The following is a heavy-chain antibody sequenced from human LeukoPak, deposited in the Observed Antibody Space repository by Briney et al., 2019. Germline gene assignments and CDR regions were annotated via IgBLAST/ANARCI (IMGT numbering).Heavy chain of an antibody. CDR1: GGSISSYY. J-gene: IGHJ5*02. V-gene: IGHV4-4*07. CDR3: ARDRVQYGSGSYYDWFDP. D-gene: IGHD3-10*01. CDR2: IYTSGST. Sequence: SETLSLTCTVSGGSISSYYWSWIRQPAGEGLEWIGRIYTSGSTNYNPSLKSRVTMSVDTSKNQFSLKLSSVTAADTAVCYCARDRVQYGSGSYYDWFDPWGQGTLVTVSS.